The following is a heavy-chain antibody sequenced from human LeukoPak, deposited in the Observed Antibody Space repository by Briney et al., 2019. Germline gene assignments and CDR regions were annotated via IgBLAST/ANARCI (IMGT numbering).Heavy chain of an antibody. Sequence: SETLSLPCTVSGGSFSRYYWNWIRRPPGKGLEWIGYIHYSGSTNYSPSLKSRVTISMDTSKNQFSLRLSSVTALDTAVYYCARVSGATITTYYGMDVWGQGTTVTVS. J-gene: IGHJ6*02. CDR3: ARVSGATITTYYGMDV. CDR2: IHYSGST. D-gene: IGHD5-12*01. V-gene: IGHV4-59*01. CDR1: GGSFSRYY.